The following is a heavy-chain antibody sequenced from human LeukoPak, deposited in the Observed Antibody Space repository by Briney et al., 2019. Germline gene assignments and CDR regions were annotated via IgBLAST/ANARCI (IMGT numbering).Heavy chain of an antibody. CDR3: ARRGTGYSCSWTEKIYGMDV. J-gene: IGHJ6*02. D-gene: IGHD6-13*01. CDR1: GFTFSSYW. CDR2: INSDGSST. V-gene: IGHV3-74*01. Sequence: QPGGSLRLSCAASGFTFSSYWMHWVRQAPGKGLVWVSRINSDGSSTSYADSVKGRFTISRDNAKNTLYLQMNSLRAEDTAVYYCARRGTGYSCSWTEKIYGMDVWGQGTTVTVSS.